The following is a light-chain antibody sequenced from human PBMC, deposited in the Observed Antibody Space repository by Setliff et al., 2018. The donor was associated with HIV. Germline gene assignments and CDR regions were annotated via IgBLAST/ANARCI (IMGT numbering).Light chain of an antibody. CDR2: QLI. CDR3: SSYTSSSPWV. CDR1: SSDIGGYNY. J-gene: IGLJ3*02. Sequence: QSALTQPASVSGSPGQSITISCTGTSSDIGGYNYVSWYQQLPGKAPKLMIFQLINRPSGVSNRFSGSKSGNTASLTISGLQAEDEADYYCSSYTSSSPWVFGGGTKVTVL. V-gene: IGLV2-14*01.